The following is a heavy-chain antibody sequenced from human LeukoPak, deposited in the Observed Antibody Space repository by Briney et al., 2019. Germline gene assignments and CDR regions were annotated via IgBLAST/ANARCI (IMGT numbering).Heavy chain of an antibody. V-gene: IGHV3-23*01. Sequence: PGGSLRLSCAASGFTFSSYAMSWVRQAPGKGLEWVSAISGSGGSTYYADSVKGRFTISRDNAKNSLYLQMNSLRAEDTAVYYCAIPGEQWLPRYFDYWGQGTLVTVSS. J-gene: IGHJ4*02. CDR3: AIPGEQWLPRYFDY. CDR1: GFTFSSYA. D-gene: IGHD6-19*01. CDR2: ISGSGGST.